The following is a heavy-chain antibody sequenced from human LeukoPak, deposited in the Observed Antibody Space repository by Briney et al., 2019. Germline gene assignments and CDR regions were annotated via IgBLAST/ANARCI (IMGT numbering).Heavy chain of an antibody. Sequence: GGSLRLSCAASGFRFNTFWMSWVRQAPGKGLEWVANIKQDGNEKYYADSAKGRSTISRDNGKNSLDLQMTSLRADDTAFYYCARDTLGEGEDANYAVYYFDHWGQGTVVTVSS. CDR2: IKQDGNEK. J-gene: IGHJ4*02. V-gene: IGHV3-7*01. D-gene: IGHD4/OR15-4a*01. CDR3: ARDTLGEGEDANYAVYYFDH. CDR1: GFRFNTFW.